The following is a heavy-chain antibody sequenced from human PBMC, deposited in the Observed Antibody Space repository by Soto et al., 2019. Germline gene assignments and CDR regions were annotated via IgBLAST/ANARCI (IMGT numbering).Heavy chain of an antibody. CDR2: MNPGTGET. J-gene: IGHJ4*02. CDR1: GYSFTNNG. CDR3: TRAGDTGAWISN. Sequence: GASVKVSCKASGYSFTNNGINWVRQAAGQGLEWMGWMNPGTGETGYRGKFQGRLAMTRDTAITTAYMELISLTSDDTAIYYCTRAGDTGAWISNWGQGTLVTVSS. D-gene: IGHD7-27*01. V-gene: IGHV1-8*01.